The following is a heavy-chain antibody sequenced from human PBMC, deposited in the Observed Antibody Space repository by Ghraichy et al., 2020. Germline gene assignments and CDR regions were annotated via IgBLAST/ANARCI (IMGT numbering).Heavy chain of an antibody. V-gene: IGHV4-31*03. CDR1: GGSISSGGYY. CDR2: IYYSGST. D-gene: IGHD4-17*01. Sequence: SETLSLTCTVSGGSISSGGYYWSWIRQHPGKGLEWIGYIYYSGSTYYNPSLKSRVTISVDTSKNQFSLKLSSVTAADTAVYYCARVYGDYFSCCDWFDPWGQGTLVTVSS. CDR3: ARVYGDYFSCCDWFDP. J-gene: IGHJ5*02.